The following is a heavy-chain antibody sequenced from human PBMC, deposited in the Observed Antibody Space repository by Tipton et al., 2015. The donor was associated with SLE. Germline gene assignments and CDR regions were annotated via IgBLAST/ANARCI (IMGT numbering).Heavy chain of an antibody. CDR3: ARARVAVTGLDY. J-gene: IGHJ4*02. D-gene: IGHD6-19*01. V-gene: IGHV1-18*01. Sequence: QVQLVQSGAEVKELGASVKVSCKASGYTFTTYGITWVRQAPGQGLEWMGWITTNNGNTNYAQKFQGRVTMTTDTSTTTAYMELRSLRSDDTAVYYCARARVAVTGLDYWGQGTLVTVSS. CDR1: GYTFTTYG. CDR2: ITTNNGNT.